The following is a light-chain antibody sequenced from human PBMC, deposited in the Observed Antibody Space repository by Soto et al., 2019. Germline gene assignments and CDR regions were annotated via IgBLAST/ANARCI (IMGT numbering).Light chain of an antibody. V-gene: IGKV1-39*01. CDR3: QQSYSTPYT. J-gene: IGKJ2*01. Sequence: DIQLTQSPSFLSASVGDRVTMTCRASLGISGYLAWYQQKPGKAPKLLIYAASSLQSGVPSRFSGSGSGTDFTLTISSLQPEDFATYYCQQSYSTPYTFGQGTKLEIK. CDR1: LGISGY. CDR2: AAS.